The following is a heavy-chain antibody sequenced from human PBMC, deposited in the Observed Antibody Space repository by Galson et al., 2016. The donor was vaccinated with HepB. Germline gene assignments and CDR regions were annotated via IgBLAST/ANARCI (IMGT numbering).Heavy chain of an antibody. CDR3: ARELRFSAGSYYVGMDV. J-gene: IGHJ6*02. Sequence: SVKVSCKASGGTFSSYAIGWVRQAPGQGLEWMGEIIPIFDTANYAQSFQGRVTITADKSTSTAYMELSSLRSEDTAVYYCARELRFSAGSYYVGMDVWGLGTTVIVSS. CDR1: GGTFSSYA. D-gene: IGHD3-3*01. CDR2: IIPIFDTA. V-gene: IGHV1-69*06.